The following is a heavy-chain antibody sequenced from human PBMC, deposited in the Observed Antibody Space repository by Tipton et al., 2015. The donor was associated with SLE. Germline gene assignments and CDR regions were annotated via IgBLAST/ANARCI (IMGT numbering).Heavy chain of an antibody. D-gene: IGHD3-3*01. Sequence: LRLSCTVSGGSISSSSYYWGWIRQPPGKGLEWIGRIYYSGSTYYNPSLKSRVTISVDTSKNQFSLKLSSVTAADTAVYYCARVRPPLSIFGVVKGTDYYYMDVWGKGTTVTVSS. CDR1: GGSISSSSYY. V-gene: IGHV4-39*07. CDR3: ARVRPPLSIFGVVKGTDYYYMDV. CDR2: IYYSGST. J-gene: IGHJ6*03.